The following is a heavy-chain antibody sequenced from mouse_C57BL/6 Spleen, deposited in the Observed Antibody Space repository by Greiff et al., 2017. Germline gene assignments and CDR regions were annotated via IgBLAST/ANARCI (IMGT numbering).Heavy chain of an antibody. Sequence: QVQLKQPGAELVMPGASVKLSCKASGYTFTSYWMHWVKQRPGQGLEWIGEIDPSDSYTNYNQKFKGKSTLTVDKSSSTAYMQLSSLTSEDSAVYYCARLGDGYPRAMDYWGQGTSVTVSS. CDR3: ARLGDGYPRAMDY. CDR1: GYTFTSYW. J-gene: IGHJ4*01. V-gene: IGHV1-69*01. D-gene: IGHD2-3*01. CDR2: IDPSDSYT.